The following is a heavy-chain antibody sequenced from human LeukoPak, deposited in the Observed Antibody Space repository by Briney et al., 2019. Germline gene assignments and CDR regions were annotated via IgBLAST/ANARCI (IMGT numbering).Heavy chain of an antibody. J-gene: IGHJ6*03. D-gene: IGHD3-22*01. CDR2: IKQDGSEK. Sequence: GGSLRLSCAASGFTFSSYWMSWVRQAPGKGLEWVANIKQDGSEKYYVDYVKGRFTISRDNAKNSLYLQMNSLRAEDTAVYYCARDLGVVIAHYYYYYMDVWGKGTTVTVSS. CDR1: GFTFSSYW. V-gene: IGHV3-7*01. CDR3: ARDLGVVIAHYYYYYMDV.